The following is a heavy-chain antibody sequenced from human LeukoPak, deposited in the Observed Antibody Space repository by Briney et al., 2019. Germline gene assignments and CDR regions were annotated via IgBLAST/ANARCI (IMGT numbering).Heavy chain of an antibody. V-gene: IGHV4-39*07. D-gene: IGHD3-9*01. Sequence: PSETLSLTCTVSGGSISSSSYYWGWIRQPPGKGLEWIGSIYYSGSTYYNPSLKSRVTISVDTSKNQFSLKLSSVTAADTAVYYCARAAPDWLQVNWFDPWGQGTLVTVSS. CDR2: IYYSGST. CDR3: ARAAPDWLQVNWFDP. J-gene: IGHJ5*02. CDR1: GGSISSSSYY.